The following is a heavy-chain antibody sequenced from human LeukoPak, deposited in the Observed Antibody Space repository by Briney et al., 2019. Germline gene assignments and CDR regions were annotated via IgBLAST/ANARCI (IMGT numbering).Heavy chain of an antibody. Sequence: GGSLRLSCAASGFTFSSYTMNWVRQPPGKGLEWVSNIGTSSTTIYYADFVEGRFTISRDNVKNSLYLQMNSLRADDTAVYYCARFAAGGSYYYYMDVWGKGTTVTVSS. CDR1: GFTFSSYT. D-gene: IGHD6-25*01. V-gene: IGHV3-48*01. CDR3: ARFAAGGSYYYYMDV. J-gene: IGHJ6*03. CDR2: IGTSSTTI.